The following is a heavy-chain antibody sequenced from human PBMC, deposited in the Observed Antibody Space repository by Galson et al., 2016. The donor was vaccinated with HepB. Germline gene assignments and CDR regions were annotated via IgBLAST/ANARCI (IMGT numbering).Heavy chain of an antibody. J-gene: IGHJ4*02. V-gene: IGHV3-74*03. Sequence: SLRLSCAASGFTFTDYWMHWVRQVPGKGLVWVARIFRDGTSAKYADSVKGRFIISRDNAKNTVYLQMNSLRDEDTAVYHCVRDRPTCDWGQGTLVTVSS. CDR3: VRDRPTCD. CDR1: GFTFTDYW. CDR2: IFRDGTSA.